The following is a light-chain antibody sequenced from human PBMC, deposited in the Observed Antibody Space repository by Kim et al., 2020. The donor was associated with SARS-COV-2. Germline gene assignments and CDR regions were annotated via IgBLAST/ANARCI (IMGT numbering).Light chain of an antibody. V-gene: IGLV3-19*01. CDR1: SLRSYY. J-gene: IGLJ2*01. CDR3: NSRDSSGNHVV. Sequence: ARGQTGRITCPGDSLRSYYASWYQQKPGQAPVLVIYGKDNRPSGIPDRFSGSSSGNTASLTITGAQAEDEADYYCNSRDSSGNHVVFGGGTQLTVL. CDR2: GKD.